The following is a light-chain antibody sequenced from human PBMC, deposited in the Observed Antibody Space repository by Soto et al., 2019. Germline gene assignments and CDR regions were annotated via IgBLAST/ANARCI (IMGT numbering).Light chain of an antibody. CDR2: RNN. V-gene: IGLV1-47*01. CDR3: AAWDDSPSGPV. Sequence: QSVLTQPPSASGTPGQRITISCSGSSSNIGNNYGYWYQQLPGTAPKLLIYRNNQRPSGVPDRFSGSKSGTSASLAISGLRSEDEADYYCAAWDDSPSGPVFGGGTKVTVL. CDR1: SSNIGNNY. J-gene: IGLJ2*01.